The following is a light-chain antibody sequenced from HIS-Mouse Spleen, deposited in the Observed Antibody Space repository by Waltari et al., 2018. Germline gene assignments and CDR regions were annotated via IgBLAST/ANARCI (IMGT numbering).Light chain of an antibody. CDR1: NIGSKS. V-gene: IGLV3-21*02. CDR3: QVWDSSSDRV. CDR2: YDS. Sequence: SYVLTQPPSVSVAPGQTARITCGGNNIGSKSVHWYQQKPGQAPVLVVYYDSDRPSGIPERFSGSNSGNTATLTISRVEAGDEADYYCQVWDSSSDRVFGTGTKVTVL. J-gene: IGLJ1*01.